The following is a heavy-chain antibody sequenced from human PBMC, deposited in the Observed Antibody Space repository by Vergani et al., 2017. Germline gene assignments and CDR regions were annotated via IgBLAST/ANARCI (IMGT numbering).Heavy chain of an antibody. CDR1: GFTFSSYG. V-gene: IGHV3-30*02. CDR3: AKDSGYCGGDCYYDAFDM. CDR2: IRYDGSNK. J-gene: IGHJ3*02. Sequence: QVHLVESGGGVVQPGRSLRLSCAASGFTFSSYGMHWVRQAPGKGLEWVAFIRYDGSNKYYADSVKGRFTISRDNSRNTLYLQMNSLRAEDTAVYYCAKDSGYCGGDCYYDAFDMWGQGTMVTVSS. D-gene: IGHD2-21*02.